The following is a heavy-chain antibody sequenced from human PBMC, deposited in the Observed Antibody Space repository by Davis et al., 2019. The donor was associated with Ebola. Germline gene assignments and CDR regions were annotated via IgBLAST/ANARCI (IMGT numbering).Heavy chain of an antibody. CDR1: GFTFSSYA. J-gene: IGHJ6*03. V-gene: IGHV3-30-3*01. Sequence: GESLKISCAASGFTFSSYAMHWVRQAPGKGLEWVAVISYDGSNKYYADSVKGRFTISRDNSKNTLYLQMNSLMAEDTAVYYCARDSRWLALYYYYMDVWGKGTTVTVSS. CDR3: ARDSRWLALYYYYMDV. CDR2: ISYDGSNK. D-gene: IGHD6-19*01.